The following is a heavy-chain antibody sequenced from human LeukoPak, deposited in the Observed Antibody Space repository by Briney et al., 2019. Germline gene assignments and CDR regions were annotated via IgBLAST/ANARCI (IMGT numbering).Heavy chain of an antibody. CDR1: GYTFTNYA. V-gene: IGHV7-4-1*02. J-gene: IGHJ4*02. Sequence: ASVKLSCKASGYTFTNYAMNWVRQAPGQGLEWMGWINTNTGNPTYAQGFTGRFVFSLDTSVSTAYLQISSLKAEDTAVYYCARDPNHYYDSSGYYGDYWGQGTLVTVSS. CDR2: INTNTGNP. CDR3: ARDPNHYYDSSGYYGDY. D-gene: IGHD3-22*01.